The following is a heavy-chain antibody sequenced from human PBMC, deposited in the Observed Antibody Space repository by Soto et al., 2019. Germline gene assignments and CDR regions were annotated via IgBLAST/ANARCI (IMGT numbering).Heavy chain of an antibody. D-gene: IGHD3-10*01. CDR2: ISANYGNA. Sequence: SVKVSCKASGGTFSSYAISWVRQAPGQGLEWMGGISANYGNANYAQKFQGRVTITTDTSTSTAYMELRSLRSDDTAVYYCAAAYGSGSLRNYWGQGTLVTVSS. V-gene: IGHV1-69*05. CDR1: GGTFSSYA. J-gene: IGHJ4*02. CDR3: AAAYGSGSLRNY.